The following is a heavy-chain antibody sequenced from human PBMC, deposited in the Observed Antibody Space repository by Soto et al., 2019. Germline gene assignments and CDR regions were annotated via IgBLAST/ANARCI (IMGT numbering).Heavy chain of an antibody. CDR1: GFTFSSYI. D-gene: IGHD6-19*01. V-gene: IGHV3-21*01. Sequence: GGSLRLSCASSGFTFSSYIMNWVRQAPGKGIEWVSSISSSSSYIYYADSVKGRFTISRDNAKNSLYLQMNSLRADDTAVYYCSRDPTAGTFGMDVWGPATSVSVSS. J-gene: IGHJ6*02. CDR2: ISSSSSYI. CDR3: SRDPTAGTFGMDV.